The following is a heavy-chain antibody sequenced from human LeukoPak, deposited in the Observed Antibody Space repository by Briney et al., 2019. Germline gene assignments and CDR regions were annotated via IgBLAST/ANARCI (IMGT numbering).Heavy chain of an antibody. J-gene: IGHJ6*03. CDR2: ISWDGGST. V-gene: IGHV3-43*01. CDR3: AKAGYCSGGSCYDYMDV. D-gene: IGHD2-15*01. CDR1: GFTLDDYT. Sequence: HSGGSLRLSCAASGFTLDDYTMHWVRQAPGKGLEWVSLISWDGGSTYYADSVKGRFTISRDNSKNSLYLQMNSLRTEDTALYYCAKAGYCSGGSCYDYMDVWGKGTTVTVSS.